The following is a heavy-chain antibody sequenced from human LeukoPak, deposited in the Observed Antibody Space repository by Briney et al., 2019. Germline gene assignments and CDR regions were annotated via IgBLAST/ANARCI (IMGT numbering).Heavy chain of an antibody. CDR3: VKGVVAAGGTVFDY. D-gene: IGHD6-13*01. Sequence: GGSLRLSCAASGFTFSSYNMNWVRQAPGKGLEWVPYISTSSSTIYYADSVEGRFTISRDNAKNSLYLQMNSLRAEDTAVFYCVKGVVAAGGTVFDYWGQGTLVTVSS. J-gene: IGHJ4*02. V-gene: IGHV3-48*04. CDR2: ISTSSSTI. CDR1: GFTFSSYN.